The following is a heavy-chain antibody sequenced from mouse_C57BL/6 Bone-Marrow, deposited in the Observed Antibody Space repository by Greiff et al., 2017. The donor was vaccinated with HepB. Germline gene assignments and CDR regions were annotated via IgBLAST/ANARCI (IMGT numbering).Heavy chain of an antibody. CDR1: GFTFSSYG. V-gene: IGHV5-6*01. Sequence: EVQVVESGGDLVKPGGSLKLSCAASGFTFSSYGMSWVRQTPDKRLEWVATISSGGSYTYYPDSVKGRFTISRDNAKNTLYLQMSSLKSEDTAMYYCARHPPFDYWGQGTTLTVSS. J-gene: IGHJ2*01. CDR2: ISSGGSYT. CDR3: ARHPPFDY.